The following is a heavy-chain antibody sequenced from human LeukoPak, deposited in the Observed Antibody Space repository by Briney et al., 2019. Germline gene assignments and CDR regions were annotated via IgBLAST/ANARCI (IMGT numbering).Heavy chain of an antibody. Sequence: GGSLRLSCAASGFTLSTYEMNWVRQAPGKGLEWVSAISGSGGSTYYADSVKGRFTISRDNSKNTLYLQMNSLRAEDTAVYYCAKGLYYYGSGSYYNDYFDYWGQGTLVTVSS. CDR3: AKGLYYYGSGSYYNDYFDY. CDR1: GFTLSTYE. V-gene: IGHV3-23*01. J-gene: IGHJ4*02. D-gene: IGHD3-10*01. CDR2: ISGSGGST.